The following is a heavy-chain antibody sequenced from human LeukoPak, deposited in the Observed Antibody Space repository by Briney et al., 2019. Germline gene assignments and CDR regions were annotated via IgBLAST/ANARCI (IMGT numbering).Heavy chain of an antibody. J-gene: IGHJ3*02. CDR1: GGSIGSYY. V-gene: IGHV4-59*01. CDR3: ARGTVTTGAFDI. Sequence: SETLSLTCTVSGGSIGSYYWGWIRQPPGKGLEWIGYIYYSGSTNYNPSLKSRDTISVDTSKNQFSLKLSSMTAADTAVYYCARGTVTTGAFDIWGQGTMVTVSS. D-gene: IGHD4-17*01. CDR2: IYYSGST.